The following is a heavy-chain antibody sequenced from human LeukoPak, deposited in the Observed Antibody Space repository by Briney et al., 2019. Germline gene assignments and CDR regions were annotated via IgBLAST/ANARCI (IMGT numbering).Heavy chain of an antibody. D-gene: IGHD2-2*01. Sequence: GGSLRLSCAASGFTFSSYWMHWVRQGPGKGLVWVSRVNSDGSRTSYADSVKGRFTISRDNAKNTLYLQMNSLRVEDTAVYYCAREVPPLAKYYFDYWGQGALVTVSS. CDR3: AREVPPLAKYYFDY. CDR1: GFTFSSYW. V-gene: IGHV3-74*01. CDR2: VNSDGSRT. J-gene: IGHJ4*02.